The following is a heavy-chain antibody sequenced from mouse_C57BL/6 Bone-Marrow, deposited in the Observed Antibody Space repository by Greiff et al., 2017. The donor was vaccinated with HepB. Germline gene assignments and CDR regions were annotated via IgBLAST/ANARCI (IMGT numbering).Heavy chain of an antibody. CDR2: ISDGGSYT. CDR3: AAAGFAY. J-gene: IGHJ3*01. V-gene: IGHV5-4*03. Sequence: EVKLVESGGGLVKPGGSLKLSCAASGFTFSSYAMSWVRQTPEKRLEWVATISDGGSYTYYPDNVKGRFTISRDNAKNNLYLQMSHLKSEDTAMYYCAAAGFAYWGQGTLVTVSA. CDR1: GFTFSSYA.